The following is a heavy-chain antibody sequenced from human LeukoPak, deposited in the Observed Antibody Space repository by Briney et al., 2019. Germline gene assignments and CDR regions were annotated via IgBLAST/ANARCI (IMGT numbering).Heavy chain of an antibody. D-gene: IGHD6-19*01. CDR3: ARVGSQWLVSRGGLDY. CDR1: GGSISSYY. Sequence: PSETLSLTCTVSGGSISSYYWSWIRQPPGKGLEWIGYIYYSGSTNYNPSLKSRVTIPVDTSKNQFSLKLSSVTAADTAVYYCARVGSQWLVSRGGLDYWGQGTLVTVSS. V-gene: IGHV4-59*01. J-gene: IGHJ4*02. CDR2: IYYSGST.